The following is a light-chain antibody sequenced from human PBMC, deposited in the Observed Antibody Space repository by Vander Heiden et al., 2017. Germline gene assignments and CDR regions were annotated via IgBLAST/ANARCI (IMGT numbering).Light chain of an antibody. J-gene: IGLJ1*01. CDR2: QNN. Sequence: SSELTPPPSVSLSPAQTATPTRSGAKSGDENACWYHQKPGQSPVLMIYQNNKQPSGIHERFSGSNSGNTATLTISGTQAMDEADYYCQSWDSSSYVFGTGTKVTVL. CDR1: KSGDEN. V-gene: IGLV3-1*01. CDR3: QSWDSSSYV.